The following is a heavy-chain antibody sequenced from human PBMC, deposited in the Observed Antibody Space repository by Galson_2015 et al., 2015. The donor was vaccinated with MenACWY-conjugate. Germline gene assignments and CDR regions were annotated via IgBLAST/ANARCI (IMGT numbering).Heavy chain of an antibody. V-gene: IGHV3-74*01. J-gene: IGHJ4*02. CDR1: GFTFNSYW. Sequence: SLRLSCAASGFTFNSYWMHWVRQAPGKGLEWVSYIKADGSISNYADSVKGRFTISTDNAKNMVYLQMNGMGDEDTAVYYCARDNNWSFDSWGQGTLVTVSS. CDR3: ARDNNWSFDS. D-gene: IGHD1-1*01. CDR2: IKADGSIS.